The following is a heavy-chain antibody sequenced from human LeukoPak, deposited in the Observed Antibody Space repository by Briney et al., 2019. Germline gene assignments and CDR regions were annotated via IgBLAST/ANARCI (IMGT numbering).Heavy chain of an antibody. J-gene: IGHJ4*02. Sequence: GGSLRLSCAASGFTFSSYWMHWVRHAPGKGLVWVSRINTDGSTTRYADSVKGRFTISRDNAKNTLYLQMNSLRAEDTAVYYCARTGYGYNYFDYWGQGTLVTVSS. CDR2: INTDGSTT. CDR3: ARTGYGYNYFDY. V-gene: IGHV3-74*01. D-gene: IGHD3-16*01. CDR1: GFTFSSYW.